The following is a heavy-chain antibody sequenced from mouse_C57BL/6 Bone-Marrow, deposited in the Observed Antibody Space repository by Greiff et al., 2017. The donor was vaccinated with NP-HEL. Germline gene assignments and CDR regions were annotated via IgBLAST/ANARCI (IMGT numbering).Heavy chain of an antibody. D-gene: IGHD2-1*01. CDR1: GYTFTSYW. J-gene: IGHJ2*01. CDR2: IAPNSGGT. V-gene: IGHV1-72*01. Sequence: QVQLQQPGAELVKPGASVKLSCKASGYTFTSYWMHWVKQRPGRGLEWIGRIAPNSGGTKYNEKFKGKATLTVDKPSSTAYMQLSSLTAEDSAVYDCARGGGCGNYNFDYWGQGTTLTVSS. CDR3: ARGGGCGNYNFDY.